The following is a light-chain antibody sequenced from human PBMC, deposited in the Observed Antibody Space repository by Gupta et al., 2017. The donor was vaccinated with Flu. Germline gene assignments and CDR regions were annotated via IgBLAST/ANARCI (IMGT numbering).Light chain of an antibody. CDR2: DAS. Sequence: EIVLTQSPATLSLSPAERATLSCRASQSVSSYLAWYQQKPGQAPRLLIYDASNRATGIPARCSGSGSGTDFTLTISSLEPEDFAVYYCQQRSNWYSFGQGTKLEIK. CDR3: QQRSNWYS. V-gene: IGKV3-11*01. J-gene: IGKJ2*03. CDR1: QSVSSY.